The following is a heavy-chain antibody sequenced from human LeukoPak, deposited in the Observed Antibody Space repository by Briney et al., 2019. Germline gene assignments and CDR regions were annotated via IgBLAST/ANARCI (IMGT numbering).Heavy chain of an antibody. CDR1: VYTFTSYG. V-gene: IGHV1-18*04. CDR2: ISAYNGNT. CDR3: ARLIAVAGTADY. Sequence: ASVKVSCKASVYTFTSYGISWVRQAPGQGLEWMGWISAYNGNTNYAQKLQGRVTMTTDTSTSTAYMELRSLRSDDTAVYYCARLIAVAGTADYWGQGTLVTVSS. J-gene: IGHJ4*02. D-gene: IGHD6-19*01.